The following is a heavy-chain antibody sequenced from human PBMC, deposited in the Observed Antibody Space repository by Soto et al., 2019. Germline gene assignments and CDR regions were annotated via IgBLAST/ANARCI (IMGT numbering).Heavy chain of an antibody. CDR1: GFTCSNGW. CDR3: ARDPPATRHGMDV. Sequence: GGSLRLSCAASGFTCSNGWMSWVRQAPGKGLEWVGRIKRKTEGGTTDYADSVRGRFTISRDNSKNTLYLQMKSLRAEDTAVYYCARDPPATRHGMDVWGQGTTVTVSS. J-gene: IGHJ6*02. V-gene: IGHV3-15*01. CDR2: IKRKTEGGTT.